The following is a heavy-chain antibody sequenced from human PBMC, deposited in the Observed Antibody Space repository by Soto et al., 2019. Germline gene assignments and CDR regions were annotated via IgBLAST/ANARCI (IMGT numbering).Heavy chain of an antibody. J-gene: IGHJ6*02. V-gene: IGHV3-23*01. Sequence: SLRLSCAASGFTFSSYAMSWVRQAPGKGLEWVSAISGSGGSTYYADSVKGRFTISRDNSKNTLYLQMNSLRAEDTAVYYCAKAGYSSGWFMDAYYYYGMDVWGQGTTVTVSS. CDR2: ISGSGGST. CDR1: GFTFSSYA. D-gene: IGHD6-19*01. CDR3: AKAGYSSGWFMDAYYYYGMDV.